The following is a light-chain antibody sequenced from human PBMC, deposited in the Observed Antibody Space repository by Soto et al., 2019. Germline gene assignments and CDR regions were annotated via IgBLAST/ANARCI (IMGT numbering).Light chain of an antibody. CDR3: QQYNSYWT. CDR2: AAS. J-gene: IGKJ1*01. V-gene: IGKV1-9*01. CDR1: QGIGSY. Sequence: DIQLTQSPSFLSQSLVVKVTITFRASQGIGSYSAWYQQKPGKAPRLLIYAASTLQSGVPSRFSGSGSGTEFTLTISSLQPDDFATYYCQQYNSYWTFGQGTKVDIK.